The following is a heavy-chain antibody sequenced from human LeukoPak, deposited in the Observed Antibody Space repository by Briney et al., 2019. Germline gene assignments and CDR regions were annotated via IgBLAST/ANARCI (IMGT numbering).Heavy chain of an antibody. V-gene: IGHV3-23*01. Sequence: GGSLRLSCVGCGLTFGNYGMNWVRQAPGKGLEWVSSIGGSGSTTYCADSVRGRFTISRDNSKNSMYLQMSSLSSEDTAIYYCAEVESSYCRIWGQGTLVTVSS. CDR2: IGGSGSTT. CDR3: AEVESSYCRI. CDR1: GLTFGNYG. J-gene: IGHJ4*02. D-gene: IGHD3-10*01.